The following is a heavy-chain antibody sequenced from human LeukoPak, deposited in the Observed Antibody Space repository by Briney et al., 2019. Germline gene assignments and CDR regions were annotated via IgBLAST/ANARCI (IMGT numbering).Heavy chain of an antibody. D-gene: IGHD1-1*01. CDR2: ISDTGGST. Sequence: GGSLRLSCAPSGFTFSNYAFSWVRQAPGKGLEWVSDISDTGGSTNYVGSAKGRFTISRDNSKNTLHLHMNSLRAEDTAVYYCARKGNGALDIWGQGTMVTVSS. J-gene: IGHJ3*02. CDR1: GFTFSNYA. CDR3: ARKGNGALDI. V-gene: IGHV3-23*01.